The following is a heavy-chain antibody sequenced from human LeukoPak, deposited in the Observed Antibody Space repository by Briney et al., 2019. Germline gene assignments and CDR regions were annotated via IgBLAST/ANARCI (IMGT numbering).Heavy chain of an antibody. Sequence: PSETLSLTCTVSGVSITSFYWSWIRQSPGKGLEWIGYIFYSGSTNYNPSLKSRVTISVDTFKNQFSLKLSSVTAADTAVYYCARIVGATFDYWGQGTLVTVSS. D-gene: IGHD1-26*01. V-gene: IGHV4-59*08. CDR2: IFYSGST. CDR3: ARIVGATFDY. J-gene: IGHJ4*02. CDR1: GVSITSFY.